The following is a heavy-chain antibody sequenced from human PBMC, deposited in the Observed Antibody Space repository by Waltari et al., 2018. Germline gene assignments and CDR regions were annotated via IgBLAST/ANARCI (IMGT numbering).Heavy chain of an antibody. Sequence: QVQLQESGPGLVKPSETLSLTCTVSGGSVSSGSYYWSWIRQPPGKGLEWIGYIYYSGSTNYNPSLKSRVTISVDTSKNQFSLKLSSVTAADTAVYYCARDVGNVGGNYWGQGTLVTVSS. CDR3: ARDVGNVGGNY. CDR2: IYYSGST. V-gene: IGHV4-61*01. D-gene: IGHD3-10*01. J-gene: IGHJ4*02. CDR1: GGSVSSGSYY.